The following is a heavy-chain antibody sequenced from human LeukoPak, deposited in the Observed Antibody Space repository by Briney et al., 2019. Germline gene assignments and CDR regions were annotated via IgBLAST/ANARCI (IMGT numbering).Heavy chain of an antibody. D-gene: IGHD2-21*02. CDR1: GGSFSGYY. Sequence: SETLSLTCAVYGGSFSGYYWSWIRQPPGKGLEWIGEINHSGSTNYNPSLKSRVTISVDTSKNQFSLKLSSVTAADTAVYYCATSAYCGGDCWGNWFDPWGQGTLVTVSS. CDR3: ATSAYCGGDCWGNWFDP. CDR2: INHSGST. V-gene: IGHV4-34*01. J-gene: IGHJ5*02.